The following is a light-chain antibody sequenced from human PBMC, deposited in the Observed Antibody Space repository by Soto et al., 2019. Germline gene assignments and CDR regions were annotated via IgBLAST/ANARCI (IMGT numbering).Light chain of an antibody. CDR3: QRRGWT. CDR1: QSVSSY. J-gene: IGKJ1*01. CDR2: DAS. V-gene: IGKV3-11*01. Sequence: EIVLTQSPATLSLSPGERATLSCRASQSVSSYLAWYQQKPGQAPRLLIYDASNRATGIPARFSGSGSGTDFTHTISSLEPEDFAVYYCQRRGWTFGQGTKVDI.